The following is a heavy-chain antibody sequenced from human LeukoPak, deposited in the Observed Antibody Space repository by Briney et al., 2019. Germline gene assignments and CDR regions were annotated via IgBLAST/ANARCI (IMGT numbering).Heavy chain of an antibody. Sequence: GGSLRLSCAASGFTFSSYAMSWVRQAPGKGLEWVSAIVGSGGSTYHADSVRGRFTISRDISRNTLFLQMNSLRAEDTAVYYCANVPAAAGSYYFDYWGQGTLVTVSS. CDR1: GFTFSSYA. V-gene: IGHV3-23*01. CDR2: IVGSGGST. D-gene: IGHD6-13*01. CDR3: ANVPAAAGSYYFDY. J-gene: IGHJ4*02.